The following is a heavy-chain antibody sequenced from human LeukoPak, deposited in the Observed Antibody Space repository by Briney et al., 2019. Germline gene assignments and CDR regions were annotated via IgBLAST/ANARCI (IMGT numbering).Heavy chain of an antibody. D-gene: IGHD3-22*01. Sequence: GGSLRLSCAASGFTFSSYSMNWVRQAPGKGLEWVSSISSSSSYIYYADSVKGRFTISRDNAKNSLYLQMHSMRAEDTAVYYCARVGWNYYDSSGYRIDYWGQGTLVTVSS. CDR2: ISSSSSYI. V-gene: IGHV3-21*01. CDR3: ARVGWNYYDSSGYRIDY. CDR1: GFTFSSYS. J-gene: IGHJ4*02.